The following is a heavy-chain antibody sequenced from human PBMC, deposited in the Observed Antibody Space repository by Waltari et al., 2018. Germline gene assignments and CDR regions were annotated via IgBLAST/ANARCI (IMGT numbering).Heavy chain of an antibody. D-gene: IGHD3-22*01. CDR1: EFTFSPYA. J-gene: IGHJ6*02. V-gene: IGHV3-30*04. CDR3: ARDYCDRTNCHGMDA. Sequence: QVQLVESGGGVVQPGRSLRLSCAALEFTFSPYAMHWVRQAPGKGLEWVAVISYNARNIYYVDSVKGRFTISRDNSKKMLYLQMNSLRAEDTAVYYCARDYCDRTNCHGMDAWGQGTTVTVSS. CDR2: ISYNARNI.